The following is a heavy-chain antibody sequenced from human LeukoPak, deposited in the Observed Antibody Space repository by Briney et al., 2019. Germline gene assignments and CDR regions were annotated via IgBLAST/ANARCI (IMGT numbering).Heavy chain of an antibody. D-gene: IGHD1-26*01. CDR3: ARSGGSYKAFDY. CDR1: GFTFSSYA. J-gene: IGHJ4*02. Sequence: GGSLRLSCAASGFTFSSYAMSWVRQAPGKGLEWVSAISGSGGSTYYADSVKGRFTISRDNAKNSLYLQMNSLRAEDTAVYYCARSGGSYKAFDYWGQGTLVTVSS. CDR2: ISGSGGST. V-gene: IGHV3-23*01.